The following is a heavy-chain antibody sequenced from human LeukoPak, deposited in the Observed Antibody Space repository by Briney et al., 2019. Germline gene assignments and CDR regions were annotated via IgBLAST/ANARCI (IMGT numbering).Heavy chain of an antibody. CDR3: AGERGGYGFY. J-gene: IGHJ4*02. CDR2: ITGSGGTT. CDR1: GFTFSSYA. Sequence: GGSLRLSCAASGFTFSSYAMSWVRQAPGKGLEWVSAITGSGGTTYYADSVMGRFTISRDNSKNTLYLHMNSLRADDTAMYYCAGERGGYGFYWGQGTLVTVSS. V-gene: IGHV3-23*01. D-gene: IGHD5-12*01.